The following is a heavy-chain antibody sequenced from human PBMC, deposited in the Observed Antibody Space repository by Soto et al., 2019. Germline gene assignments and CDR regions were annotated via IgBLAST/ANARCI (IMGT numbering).Heavy chain of an antibody. Sequence: SETLSLTCAVSGGSISSGGYSWSWIRQPPGKGLEWIGCIYHSGSTYYNPSLKSRVTISVDRSKNQFSLKLSSVTAADTAMYYCARAGIAARPWWFDPWGQGTLVTVSS. J-gene: IGHJ5*02. D-gene: IGHD6-6*01. CDR1: GGSISSGGYS. CDR3: ARAGIAARPWWFDP. CDR2: IYHSGST. V-gene: IGHV4-30-2*01.